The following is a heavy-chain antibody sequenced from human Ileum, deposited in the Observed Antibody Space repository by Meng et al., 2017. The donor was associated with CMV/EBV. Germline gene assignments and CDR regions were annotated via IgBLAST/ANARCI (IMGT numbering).Heavy chain of an antibody. V-gene: IGHV4-4*07. CDR3: ARAAARGVPVDF. Sequence: QVQLQGSGPGLVKPSETLSLTCTVFGASISRYYWTWIRQPAGKGLEFIGRIHSSGNTDYNPSLMSRVTMSIDTSKNQLSLNLNSVTAADTAVYYCARAAARGVPVDFWGQGMLVTVSS. CDR2: IHSSGNT. J-gene: IGHJ4*02. CDR1: GASISRYY. D-gene: IGHD3-10*01.